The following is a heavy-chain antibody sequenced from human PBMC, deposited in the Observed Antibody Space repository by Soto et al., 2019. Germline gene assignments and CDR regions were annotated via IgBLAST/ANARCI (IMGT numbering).Heavy chain of an antibody. Sequence: GGSLRLSSAASGFTFSSYSMNWVRQAPGKGLEWVSYISSSSSYTNYADSVKGRFTISRDNAKNSLYLQMNSLRAEDTAVYYCARVRADAFDIWGQGTMVTVSS. D-gene: IGHD4-17*01. CDR1: GFTFSSYS. V-gene: IGHV3-21*05. J-gene: IGHJ3*02. CDR2: ISSSSSYT. CDR3: ARVRADAFDI.